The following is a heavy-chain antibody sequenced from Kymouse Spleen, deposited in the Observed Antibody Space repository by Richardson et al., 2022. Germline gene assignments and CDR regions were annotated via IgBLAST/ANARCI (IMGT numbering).Heavy chain of an antibody. CDR3: AREGEYYGMDV. CDR1: GGSISSSSYY. CDR2: IYYSGST. V-gene: IGHV4-39*01. Sequence: QLQLQESGPGLVKPSETLSLTCTVSGGSISSSSYYWGWIRQPPGKGLEWIGSIYYSGSTYYNPSLKSRVTISVDTSKNQFSLKLSSVTAADTAVYYCAREGEYYGMDVWGQGTTVTVSS. J-gene: IGHJ6*02. D-gene: IGHD3-16*02.